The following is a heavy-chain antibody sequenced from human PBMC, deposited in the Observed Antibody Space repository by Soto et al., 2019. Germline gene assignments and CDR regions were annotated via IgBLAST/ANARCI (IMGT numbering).Heavy chain of an antibody. D-gene: IGHD3-3*01. Sequence: QVQLVQSEAEVKKPGSSVRVSCKSSGGTVSSYSLSWLRQAPGQGLEWVGGILTLRQTPKYAQKFQGRVTISVDRSTNTGYMDLTRLTSEDTAVYYCESPIDGVRFLEWLHFEGWGQGTLVTVSS. CDR1: GGTVSSYS. V-gene: IGHV1-69*06. CDR3: ESPIDGVRFLEWLHFEG. CDR2: ILTLRQTP. J-gene: IGHJ1*01.